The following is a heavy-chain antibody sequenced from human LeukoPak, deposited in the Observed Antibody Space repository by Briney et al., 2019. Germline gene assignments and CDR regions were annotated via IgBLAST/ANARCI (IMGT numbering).Heavy chain of an antibody. CDR3: ARGGPHGSGNLLGFDF. Sequence: ASVKVSCKASGGPLSSYAINWVRQAPGQGLEWMGGIIPVYGTTNFAQRFLGRVTITADKSTSTVYMELNSLRSTDTALYFCARGGPHGSGNLLGFDFWGQGTLVTVSS. V-gene: IGHV1-69*06. D-gene: IGHD3-10*01. J-gene: IGHJ4*02. CDR2: IIPVYGTT. CDR1: GGPLSSYA.